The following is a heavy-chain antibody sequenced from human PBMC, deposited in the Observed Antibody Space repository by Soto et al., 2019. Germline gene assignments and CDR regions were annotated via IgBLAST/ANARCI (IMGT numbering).Heavy chain of an antibody. V-gene: IGHV3-21*01. J-gene: IGHJ5*02. D-gene: IGHD2-2*01. CDR2: ISSSSSYI. CDR1: GFTFSSYS. Sequence: PGGSLRLSCAASGFTFSSYSMNWVRQAPWKGLEWVSSISSSSSYIYYADSVKGRFTISRDNAKNSLYLQMNSLRAEDTAVYYCARDRFGASGDIVVVPAAMPVRWFDPWGQGTLVTVSS. CDR3: ARDRFGASGDIVVVPAAMPVRWFDP.